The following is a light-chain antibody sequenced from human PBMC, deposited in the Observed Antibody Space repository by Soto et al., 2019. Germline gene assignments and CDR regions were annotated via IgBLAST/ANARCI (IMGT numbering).Light chain of an antibody. CDR3: AAWDDSLNGLYV. J-gene: IGLJ1*01. CDR2: SNN. V-gene: IGLV1-44*01. CDR1: SSKFGSNT. Sequence: QSVLTQPPSPSGPPGQGVPTSVLGGSSKFGSNTVNWYQQLPGTAPKLLIHSNNQRPSGVPDRFSGSKSGTSASLAISGLQSEDEADYYCAAWDDSLNGLYVFGTGTKVTVL.